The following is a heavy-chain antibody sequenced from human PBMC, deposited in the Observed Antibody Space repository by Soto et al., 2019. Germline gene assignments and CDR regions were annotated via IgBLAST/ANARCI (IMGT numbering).Heavy chain of an antibody. CDR1: GGSISSSSYY. CDR2: IYYSGST. D-gene: IGHD3-3*01. Sequence: QVQLQQWGAGLLKPSETLSLTCTVSGGSISSSSYYWGWIRQPPGKGLEWIGSIYYSGSTYYNPSLKSRVTISVDTSKNQFSLKLSSVTAADTAVYYCASLRGDFWSGYYRYFDYWGQGTLVTVSS. J-gene: IGHJ4*02. V-gene: IGHV4-39*01. CDR3: ASLRGDFWSGYYRYFDY.